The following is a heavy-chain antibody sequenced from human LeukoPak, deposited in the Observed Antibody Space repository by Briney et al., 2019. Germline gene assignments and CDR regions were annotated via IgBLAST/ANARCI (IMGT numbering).Heavy chain of an antibody. V-gene: IGHV1-18*01. CDR2: ISAYNGNT. Sequence: ASVKVSCKASGYTFTSYGISWVRQAPGQGLEWMGWISAYNGNTNYAQKLQGRVTMTTDTSTSTAYMELRSLRSDDTAVYYCASPGYYDSSGYYQAWGQGTLATVSS. D-gene: IGHD3-22*01. J-gene: IGHJ5*02. CDR3: ASPGYYDSSGYYQA. CDR1: GYTFTSYG.